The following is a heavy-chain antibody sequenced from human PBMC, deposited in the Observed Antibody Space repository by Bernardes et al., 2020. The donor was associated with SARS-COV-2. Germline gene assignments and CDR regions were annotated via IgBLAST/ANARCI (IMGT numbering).Heavy chain of an antibody. D-gene: IGHD6-19*01. CDR1: GGSIRSYY. CDR2: IYYSGST. J-gene: IGHJ4*02. Sequence: SETLSLTCSVSGGSIRSYYWSWIRQPPGTGLEWIGYIYYSGSTRSNPSLKSRVTISVDTSENRFSLRLSSVTAADTAVYYCARSGSGWDFGNWGQGTLVTVSS. CDR3: ARSGSGWDFGN. V-gene: IGHV4-59*01.